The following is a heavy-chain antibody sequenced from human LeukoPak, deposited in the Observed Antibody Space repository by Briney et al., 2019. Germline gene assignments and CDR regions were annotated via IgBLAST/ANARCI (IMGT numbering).Heavy chain of an antibody. CDR2: FYTGGST. Sequence: GGPLRLSCAASGFTVSSNYMNWVRKAPGKGLEGVSIFYTGGSTYYADSVKGRFTISRDNSKNTLYLQMNSLRAEDTAVYYCARDLGNWGWNDFWGQGTLVTVSS. CDR3: ARDLGNWGWNDF. CDR1: GFTVSSNY. D-gene: IGHD7-27*01. J-gene: IGHJ4*02. V-gene: IGHV3-53*01.